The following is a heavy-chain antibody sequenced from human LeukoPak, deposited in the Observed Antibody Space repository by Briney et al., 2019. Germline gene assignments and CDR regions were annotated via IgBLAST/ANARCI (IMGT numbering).Heavy chain of an antibody. Sequence: SETLSLTCTVSGGSISSSSYCWGWIRQPPGKGLEWIGSICYSGNTYYNPSLKSRVTISVDTSKNQFSLKLSSMTAADTAVYYCARHEERWLQLGSYFQHWGQGTLVTVSS. J-gene: IGHJ1*01. CDR1: GGSISSSSYC. CDR3: ARHEERWLQLGSYFQH. D-gene: IGHD5-24*01. V-gene: IGHV4-39*01. CDR2: ICYSGNT.